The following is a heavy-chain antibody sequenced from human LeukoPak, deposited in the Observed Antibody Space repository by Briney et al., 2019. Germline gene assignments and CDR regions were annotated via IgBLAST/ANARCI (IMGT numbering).Heavy chain of an antibody. D-gene: IGHD3-10*01. J-gene: IGHJ4*02. CDR3: ARGSWFGELLPGY. V-gene: IGHV3-30-3*01. CDR2: ISYDGSNK. Sequence: GGSLRLSCAASGFTFSSYAMHWVRQAPGKGLEWVAVISYDGSNKYYADSVKGRYTISRDNSKNTLYLQMNSLRAEDTAVYYCARGSWFGELLPGYWGQGTLVTVSS. CDR1: GFTFSSYA.